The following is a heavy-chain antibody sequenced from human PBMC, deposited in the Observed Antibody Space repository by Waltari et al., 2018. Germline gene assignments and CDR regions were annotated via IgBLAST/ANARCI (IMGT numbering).Heavy chain of an antibody. CDR2: INSDGSST. V-gene: IGHV3-74*01. CDR3: ARAFRGGGNIDY. J-gene: IGHJ4*02. Sequence: EVQLVESGGGLVQPGGSLRLSCAASGLTFSSYWMHWVRQAPGKGLVWVSRINSDGSSTSYADSVKGRFTISRDNAKNTLYLQMNSLRAEDTAVYYCARAFRGGGNIDYWGQGTLVTVSS. CDR1: GLTFSSYW. D-gene: IGHD2-21*01.